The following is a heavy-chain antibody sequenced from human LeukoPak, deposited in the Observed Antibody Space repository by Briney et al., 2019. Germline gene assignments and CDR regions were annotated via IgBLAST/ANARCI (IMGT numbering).Heavy chain of an antibody. Sequence: PGGSLRPSCAASGFTFSSYEMNWVRQAPGKGLEWVSYISSSGSTIYYADSVKGRFTISRDNSKNTLYLQMNSLRAEDTAVYYCAKDGRFLEWLPPYFDYWGQGTLVTVSS. CDR2: ISSSGSTI. J-gene: IGHJ4*02. CDR1: GFTFSSYE. V-gene: IGHV3-48*03. D-gene: IGHD3-3*01. CDR3: AKDGRFLEWLPPYFDY.